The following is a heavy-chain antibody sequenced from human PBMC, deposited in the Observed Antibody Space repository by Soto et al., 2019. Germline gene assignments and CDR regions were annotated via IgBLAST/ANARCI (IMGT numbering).Heavy chain of an antibody. V-gene: IGHV3-30*18. CDR3: AKEGGLSGSYYISSSYYFDY. Sequence: QVQLVESGGGLVQLGRSLRPSCLASGLTFSSYGLHWVGQAPGKGLGWVAIISYDGSNTYYADSVKGRFTISRDNSKNTLYLQMNSLRAEDTSVYYCAKEGGLSGSYYISSSYYFDYWGQGTLVTVSS. J-gene: IGHJ4*02. CDR1: GLTFSSYG. CDR2: ISYDGSNT. D-gene: IGHD1-26*01.